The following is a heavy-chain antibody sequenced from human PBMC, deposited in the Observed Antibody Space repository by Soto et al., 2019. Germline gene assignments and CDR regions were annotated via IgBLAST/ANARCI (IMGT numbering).Heavy chain of an antibody. J-gene: IGHJ6*02. V-gene: IGHV3-11*01. D-gene: IGHD1-26*01. CDR3: AKDLSGSYYYYYGMDV. CDR2: ISSSGSTI. CDR1: GFTFSDYY. Sequence: PGGSLRLSCAASGFTFSDYYMSWIRQAPGKGLEWVSYISSSGSTIYYADSVKGRFTISRDNAKNSLYLQMNSLRAEDTAVYYCAKDLSGSYYYYYGMDVWGQGTTVTVSS.